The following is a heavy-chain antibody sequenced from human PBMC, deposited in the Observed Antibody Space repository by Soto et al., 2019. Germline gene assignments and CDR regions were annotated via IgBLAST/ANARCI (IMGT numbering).Heavy chain of an antibody. CDR2: ISGKNGKT. CDR3: SRDPEGDYDFDY. CDR1: GYTFTNYG. J-gene: IGHJ4*02. V-gene: IGHV1-18*01. D-gene: IGHD4-17*01. Sequence: ASVKVSCKASGYTFTNYGIRWVRQAPGQGLEWMGWISGKNGKTNYAQSLRGRVTMTTDTSTTTAYMELRSLRSDDTAVYYCSRDPEGDYDFDYWGQGTLVTVSS.